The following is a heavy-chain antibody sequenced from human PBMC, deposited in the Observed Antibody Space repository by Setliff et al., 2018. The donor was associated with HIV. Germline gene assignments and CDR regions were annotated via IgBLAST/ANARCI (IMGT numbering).Heavy chain of an antibody. CDR1: RFDFNNYW. D-gene: IGHD1-26*01. V-gene: IGHV3-30*02. CDR3: AKDSNWEPRHPKFFDS. J-gene: IGHJ4*02. Sequence: GGSLRLSCAASRFDFNNYWMCWVRQAPGKGLEWVTFVKYDGSSKYYADSVKGRFTISRDNSKNTLYLQMNSLRGEDTAVYYCAKDSNWEPRHPKFFDSWGQGTLVTVSS. CDR2: VKYDGSSK.